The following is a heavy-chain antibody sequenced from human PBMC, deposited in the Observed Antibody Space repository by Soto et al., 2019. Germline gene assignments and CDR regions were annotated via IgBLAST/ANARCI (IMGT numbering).Heavy chain of an antibody. CDR2: MNPNSGNT. V-gene: IGHV1-8*01. CDR1: GYSFTSYD. Sequence: GASVKVYCEGCGYSFTSYDINWVRQATGQGLEWMGWMNPNSGNTGYAQKFQGRVTMTRNTSISTAYMELSSLRSEDTAVYYCARTLYGDNVDYWGQGTLVTVSS. J-gene: IGHJ4*02. CDR3: ARTLYGDNVDY. D-gene: IGHD4-17*01.